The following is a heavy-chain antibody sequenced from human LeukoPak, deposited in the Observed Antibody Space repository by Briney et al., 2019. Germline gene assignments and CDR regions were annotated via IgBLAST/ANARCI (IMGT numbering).Heavy chain of an antibody. D-gene: IGHD3-3*01. CDR2: IKGKTAAGAP. J-gene: IGHJ4*02. CDR1: GFSFSTYS. V-gene: IGHV3-15*01. Sequence: PGGSLRLSCAASGFSFSTYSMIWVRQAPGKGLEWVGRIKGKTAAGAPDYVASVKGRFTISRDDSKNTLFLQMNSLKTEDTAVYYCITGDYDFWSGFYSPNHYFDYWGQGTLVTVSS. CDR3: ITGDYDFWSGFYSPNHYFDY.